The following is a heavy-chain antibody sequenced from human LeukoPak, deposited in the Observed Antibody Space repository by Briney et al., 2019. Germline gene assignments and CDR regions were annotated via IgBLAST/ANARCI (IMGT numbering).Heavy chain of an antibody. CDR2: IYPGDSDT. CDR1: GYNFANFW. J-gene: IGHJ1*01. Sequence: GESPQSSCKGSGSGYNFANFWIGWVRQMPGKGLEWMGIIYPGDSDTRYSPSFEGQVTISADKSISTAYLQWSSLRASDTAMYFCARRSGSYFNFWGQGTQVIVSS. V-gene: IGHV5-51*01. D-gene: IGHD1-26*01. CDR3: ARRSGSYFNF.